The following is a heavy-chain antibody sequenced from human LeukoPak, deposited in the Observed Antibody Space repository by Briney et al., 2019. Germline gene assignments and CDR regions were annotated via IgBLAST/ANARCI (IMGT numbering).Heavy chain of an antibody. Sequence: ASVKVSCKASGYTFTGYYMHWVRQAPGQGLEWMGWINPNSGGTNYAQKFQGRVTMTRDTSISTAYMELSRLRSDDTAVYYCARAQYEYYDFWSGYPHWGQGTLVTVSS. CDR3: ARAQYEYYDFWSGYPH. J-gene: IGHJ4*02. CDR1: GYTFTGYY. CDR2: INPNSGGT. D-gene: IGHD3-3*01. V-gene: IGHV1-2*02.